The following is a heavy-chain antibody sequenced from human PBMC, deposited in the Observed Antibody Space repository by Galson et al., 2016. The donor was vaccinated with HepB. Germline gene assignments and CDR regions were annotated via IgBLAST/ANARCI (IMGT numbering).Heavy chain of an antibody. V-gene: IGHV3-21*01. J-gene: IGHJ4*02. CDR2: ISSGSAYK. D-gene: IGHD3-10*01. Sequence: SLRLSCAGSGFTFRNYHMNWVRQTPGKGLEWVSSISSGSAYKYYADSVKGRFSIFRDNAKNSLYLQMNSLRVVDTAVYYCARPRDNYGHAFDYRPAYLGQGALVTV. CDR3: ARPRDNYGHAFDYRPAY. CDR1: GFTFRNYH.